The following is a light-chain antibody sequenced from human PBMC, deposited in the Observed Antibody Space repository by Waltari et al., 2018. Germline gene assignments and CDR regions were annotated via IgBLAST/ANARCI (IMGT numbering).Light chain of an antibody. Sequence: EIVMTQSPATLSVSPGERATLSCRASQSVSSNLAGYQQKPGQAPRLPIHGAATRATGVPARFSGSGSGPEYTLTISSLQSEDFAVYYCQHHNNWPPRWTFGQGTKVEIK. J-gene: IGKJ1*01. CDR1: QSVSSN. CDR2: GAA. V-gene: IGKV3-15*01. CDR3: QHHNNWPPRWT.